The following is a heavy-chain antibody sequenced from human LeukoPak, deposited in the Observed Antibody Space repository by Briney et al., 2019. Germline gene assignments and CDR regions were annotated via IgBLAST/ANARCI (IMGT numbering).Heavy chain of an antibody. CDR1: GGSISSYY. CDR3: AKDIAMIVVDDAFDI. D-gene: IGHD3-22*01. V-gene: IGHV4-4*07. Sequence: SETLSLTCTVSGGSISSYYWNWIRQPAGKGLEWIGRIHTSGSTNYNPSLKSRVTISVDTSKNQFSLRLSSVTAADTAVYYCAKDIAMIVVDDAFDIWGQGTMVTVSS. CDR2: IHTSGST. J-gene: IGHJ3*02.